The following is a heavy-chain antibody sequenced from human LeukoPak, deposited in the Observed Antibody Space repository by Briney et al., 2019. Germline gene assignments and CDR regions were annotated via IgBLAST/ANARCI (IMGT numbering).Heavy chain of an antibody. J-gene: IGHJ4*02. CDR2: MNPNTGNT. V-gene: IGHV1-8*01. CDR3: AREVDDYGFMDC. CDR1: GYTFTSSD. Sequence: ASVRVSCKASGYTFTSSDVNWVRQATGQGLEWMGWMNPNTGNTGYAQKFQGRVSMTRNTSISTAYMELSSLRSEDTAVYYCAREVDDYGFMDCWGQGTLVTVSS. D-gene: IGHD4-17*01.